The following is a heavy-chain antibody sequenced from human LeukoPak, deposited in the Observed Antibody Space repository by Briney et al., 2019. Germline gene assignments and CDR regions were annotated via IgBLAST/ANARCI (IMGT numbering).Heavy chain of an antibody. CDR3: ARDKPYDSSGYYPYGAFDI. V-gene: IGHV1-8*03. CDR1: GYTFTSYD. Sequence: GASVKVSCKASGYTFTSYDINWVRQATGQGLEWMGWMNPNSGNTGYAQKFQGRVTITRNTSISTAYMELRSLRSDDTAVYYCARDKPYDSSGYYPYGAFDIWGQGTMVTVSS. D-gene: IGHD3-22*01. J-gene: IGHJ3*02. CDR2: MNPNSGNT.